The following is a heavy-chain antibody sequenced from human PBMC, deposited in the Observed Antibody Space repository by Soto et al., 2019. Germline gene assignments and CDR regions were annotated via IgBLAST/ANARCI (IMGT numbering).Heavy chain of an antibody. V-gene: IGHV3-66*01. J-gene: IGHJ4*02. CDR2: IYSGGST. Sequence: GGSLRLSCAASGFTVGSNYMSWVRQAPGKGLEWVSVIYSGGSTYYADSVKGRFTISRDNSKNTLYLQMNSLRAEDTAVYYCVSATAIDYWGQGTLVTVSS. CDR1: GFTVGSNY. CDR3: VSATAIDY.